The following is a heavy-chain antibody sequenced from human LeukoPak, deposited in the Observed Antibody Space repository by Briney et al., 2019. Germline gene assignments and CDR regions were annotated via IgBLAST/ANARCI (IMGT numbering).Heavy chain of an antibody. V-gene: IGHV3-74*01. Sequence: PGGSLRLSCAASGFIFSNYWMYWVRQAPGRGLVRVSHINSDGSSTTYADSVKGRFTVSRDNAKNMLYLEMNSLSAEDTAVYYCARVGSNCGGDCYPYAFDVWGQGTVVTVSS. CDR1: GFIFSNYW. J-gene: IGHJ3*01. D-gene: IGHD2-21*02. CDR3: ARVGSNCGGDCYPYAFDV. CDR2: INSDGSST.